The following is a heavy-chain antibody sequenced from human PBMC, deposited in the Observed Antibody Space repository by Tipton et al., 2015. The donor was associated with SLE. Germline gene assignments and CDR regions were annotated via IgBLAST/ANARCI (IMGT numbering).Heavy chain of an antibody. CDR2: IYSGGST. CDR3: ARVLGIPYYYMDV. D-gene: IGHD7-27*01. CDR1: GFTVSSNY. Sequence: VQLVQSGGGLVQPGGSLRLSCAASGFTVSSNYMSWVRQAPGKGLEWVSVIYSGGSTYYADSVKGRFTISRHNSKNTLYLQMNGLRAEDTAVYYCARVLGIPYYYMDVWGKGTTVTVSS. J-gene: IGHJ6*03. V-gene: IGHV3-53*04.